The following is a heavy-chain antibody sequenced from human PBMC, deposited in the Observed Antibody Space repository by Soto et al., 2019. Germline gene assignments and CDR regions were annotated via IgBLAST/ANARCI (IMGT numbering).Heavy chain of an antibody. V-gene: IGHV3-23*01. D-gene: IGHD3-22*01. CDR2: ISGSGGST. J-gene: IGHJ4*02. Sequence: GSVRLSCAASGFTFSSYAMSWVRQAPWKGLEWVSAISGSGGSTYYADSVKGRFTISRDNSKNTLYLQMNSLRAEDTAVYYCAKEALGYYDSTGYYHTRLYWGQGTLVTVSS. CDR1: GFTFSSYA. CDR3: AKEALGYYDSTGYYHTRLY.